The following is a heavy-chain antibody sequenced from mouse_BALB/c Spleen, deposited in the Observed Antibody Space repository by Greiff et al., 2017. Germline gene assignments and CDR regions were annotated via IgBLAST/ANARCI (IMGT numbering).Heavy chain of an antibody. J-gene: IGHJ4*01. V-gene: IGHV5-17*02. CDR3: ARSGYRYDDAMDY. D-gene: IGHD2-14*01. Sequence: EVKVVESGGGLVQPGGSRKLSCAASGFTFSSFGMHWVRQAPEKGLEWVAYISSGSSTIYYADTVKGRFTISRDNPKNTLFLQMTSLRSEDTAMYYCARSGYRYDDAMDYWGQGTSVTVSS. CDR1: GFTFSSFG. CDR2: ISSGSSTI.